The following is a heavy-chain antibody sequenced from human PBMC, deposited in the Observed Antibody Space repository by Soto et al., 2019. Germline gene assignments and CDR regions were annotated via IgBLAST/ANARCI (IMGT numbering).Heavy chain of an antibody. J-gene: IGHJ2*01. D-gene: IGHD6-19*01. Sequence: QVQLVESGGGVVQPGRSQRLSCAASGYPFSNYALHWVREAPGKGLERVTVLSYDGNNKYYADSVKGRFTISRDNSKNTLYLRMNSRRAEDTAVYYCARDDGASEYSSGWYGWYFDLWGRGTLVTVSS. V-gene: IGHV3-30-3*01. CDR3: ARDDGASEYSSGWYGWYFDL. CDR2: LSYDGNNK. CDR1: GYPFSNYA.